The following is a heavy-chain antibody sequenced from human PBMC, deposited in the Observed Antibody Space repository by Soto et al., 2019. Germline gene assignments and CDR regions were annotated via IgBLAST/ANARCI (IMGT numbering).Heavy chain of an antibody. J-gene: IGHJ3*02. CDR3: ARSHCSGYSGYADAFDI. D-gene: IGHD5-12*01. V-gene: IGHV2-70*11. CDR2: IDWDDDK. Sequence: GSGPTLVNPTQTLTLTCTFSGFSLSTSGMCVSWIRQPPGKALEWLARIDWDDDKYYSTSLKTRLTISKDTSKNQVVLTMTNMDPVDTATYYCARSHCSGYSGYADAFDIWGQGTMVTVSS. CDR1: GFSLSTSGMC.